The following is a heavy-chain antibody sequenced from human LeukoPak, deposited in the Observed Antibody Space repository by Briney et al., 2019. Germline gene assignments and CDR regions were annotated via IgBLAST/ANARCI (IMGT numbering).Heavy chain of an antibody. Sequence: PGGSLRLSCVTSGFSVSSNYITWARRPPGKGLEWVSLLYSDDSAYYPDSVKGRFTISRDRSQKALYLQMDSLRPEDTAIYYCARDPWVGSTSLHWGQGIQVTVSS. V-gene: IGHV3-66*02. J-gene: IGHJ4*02. D-gene: IGHD1-26*01. CDR1: GFSVSSNY. CDR3: ARDPWVGSTSLH. CDR2: LYSDDSA.